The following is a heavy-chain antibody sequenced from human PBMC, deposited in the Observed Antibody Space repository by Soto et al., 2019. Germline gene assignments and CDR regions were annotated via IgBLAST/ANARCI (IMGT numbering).Heavy chain of an antibody. J-gene: IGHJ3*02. CDR1: GGTISISSYY. Sequence: PSETLSLTCTVSGGTISISSYYWGWIRQPPGKGLEWIGSFYYSGSTYYNPSLKSRITISVDTSKTQFSLKLSSVTAADTAVYYCARHTLQYCGDDCSSVGAFDMWGQGTMVTVSS. CDR2: FYYSGST. D-gene: IGHD2-21*02. V-gene: IGHV4-39*01. CDR3: ARHTLQYCGDDCSSVGAFDM.